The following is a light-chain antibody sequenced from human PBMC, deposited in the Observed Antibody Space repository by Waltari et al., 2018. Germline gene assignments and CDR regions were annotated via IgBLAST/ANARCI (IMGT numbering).Light chain of an antibody. V-gene: IGKV1-39*01. CDR2: AAS. CDR1: QSISSY. J-gene: IGKJ2*01. Sequence: DIQMTQSPSSLSASVGDRVTITCRASQSISSYLNWYQQKPGKAPKLLIYAASSLQSGVPSRFSGSGSGTDFTLTINSLQAEDVAFYYCQQYYDVPYTFGRGTRLEIK. CDR3: QQYYDVPYT.